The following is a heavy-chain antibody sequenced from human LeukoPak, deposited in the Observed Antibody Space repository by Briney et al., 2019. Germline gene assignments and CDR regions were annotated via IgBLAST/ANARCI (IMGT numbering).Heavy chain of an antibody. CDR1: GFTFSSYS. D-gene: IGHD4-17*01. Sequence: GGSLRLSCAASGFTFSSYSMNWVRQAPGKGLEWVSSISSSSSYIYYADSVKGRFTISRDNAKNTLYLQMSGLRAEDTAVYYCAKFRGIPTTVTQDWGQGTLVTVSS. CDR2: ISSSSSYI. V-gene: IGHV3-21*04. J-gene: IGHJ1*01. CDR3: AKFRGIPTTVTQD.